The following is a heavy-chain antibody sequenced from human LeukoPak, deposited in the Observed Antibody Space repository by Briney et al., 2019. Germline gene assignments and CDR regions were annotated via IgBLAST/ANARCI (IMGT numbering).Heavy chain of an antibody. CDR3: TLYNF. CDR1: GYTFTNYD. V-gene: IGHV1-3*03. Sequence: ASVKVSCKASGYTFTNYDIHWVRQAPGQSLEWMGGINGGNGDTKYSQEFQGRVTISRDTSANTAYMELSNLRSEDMGVYYCTLYNFWGQGTLVTVSS. D-gene: IGHD3/OR15-3a*01. CDR2: INGGNGDT. J-gene: IGHJ4*02.